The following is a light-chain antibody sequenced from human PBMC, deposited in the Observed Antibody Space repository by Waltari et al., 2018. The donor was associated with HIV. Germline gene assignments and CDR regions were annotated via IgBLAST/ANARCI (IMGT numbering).Light chain of an antibody. V-gene: IGKV3-20*01. J-gene: IGKJ1*01. Sequence: ETVLTQSPGTLSLSPGERATLSCRASQSVSSSYLAWYQQKPGQTPRLLIDGASSSATGIPDRFSGSGSGTDFTLTISRLEPEDFAVYYCQQYGNSPWTFGQGTKVEIK. CDR2: GAS. CDR3: QQYGNSPWT. CDR1: QSVSSSY.